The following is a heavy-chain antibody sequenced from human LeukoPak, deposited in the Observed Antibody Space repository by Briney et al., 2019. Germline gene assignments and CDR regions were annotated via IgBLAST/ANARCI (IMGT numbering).Heavy chain of an antibody. CDR2: INPNSGGT. CDR3: ARDLITMVRGVIKRNWFDP. CDR1: GYTLTGYY. V-gene: IGHV1-2*06. J-gene: IGHJ5*02. D-gene: IGHD3-10*01. Sequence: ASVKVSWKASGYTLTGYYMHWVRQAPGQGLEWMGRINPNSGGTNYAQKFQGRVTMTRDTSISTAYMELSRLRSDDTAVYYCARDLITMVRGVIKRNWFDPWGQGTLVTVSS.